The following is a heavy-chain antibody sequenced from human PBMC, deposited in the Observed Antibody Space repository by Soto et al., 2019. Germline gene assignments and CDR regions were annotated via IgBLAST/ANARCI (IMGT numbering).Heavy chain of an antibody. V-gene: IGHV3-23*01. D-gene: IGHD3-22*01. Sequence: AGGSLRLSCAASGFTFSSYAMSWVRQAPGKGLEWVSAISGSGGSTYYADSVKGRFTISRDNSKNTLYLQMNSLRAEDTAVYYCAKAGPSSGYYYPPYYFDYWGQGTLVTVSS. CDR3: AKAGPSSGYYYPPYYFDY. J-gene: IGHJ4*02. CDR2: ISGSGGST. CDR1: GFTFSSYA.